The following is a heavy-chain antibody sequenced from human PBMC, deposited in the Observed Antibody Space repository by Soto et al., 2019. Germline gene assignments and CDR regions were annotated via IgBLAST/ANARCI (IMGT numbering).Heavy chain of an antibody. J-gene: IGHJ6*02. CDR3: ARGRRYYGSGSYFITSYGMDV. D-gene: IGHD3-10*01. CDR1: GFTFSSYD. V-gene: IGHV3-13*01. CDR2: IGTAGDT. Sequence: EVQLVESGGGLVKPGGSLRLSCAASGFTFSSYDMHWVRQATGKGLEWVSAIGTAGDTYYPGSVKGRFTISRENAKNSLYLQMNSLRAGDTAVYYCARGRRYYGSGSYFITSYGMDVWGQGTTVTVSS.